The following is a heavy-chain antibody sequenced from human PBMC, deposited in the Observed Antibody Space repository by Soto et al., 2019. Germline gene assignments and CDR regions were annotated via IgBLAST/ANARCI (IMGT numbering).Heavy chain of an antibody. J-gene: IGHJ6*02. D-gene: IGHD5-18*01. Sequence: QVQLVQSGAEVRKPGSSVKVSCKASGGTFSSYAISWVRQAPGQGLEWMGGLIPIFGTENYAQKFQGIVKIIAEESTSTAYMEPSRLRSEDTAVYYCPRDRDWRDTAMVDYYYYYGMHVCGQGTTVTVSS. V-gene: IGHV1-69*01. CDR2: LIPIFGTE. CDR3: PRDRDWRDTAMVDYYYYYGMHV. CDR1: GGTFSSYA.